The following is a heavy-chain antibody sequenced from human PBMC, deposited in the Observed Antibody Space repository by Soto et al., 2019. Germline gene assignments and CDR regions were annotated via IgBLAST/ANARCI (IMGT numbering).Heavy chain of an antibody. V-gene: IGHV1-69*13. CDR2: ITPIFGTA. J-gene: IGHJ5*02. CDR1: GGTFSSYA. CDR3: ASGTYYYDSSGYPSHGLDWFDP. D-gene: IGHD3-22*01. Sequence: ASVKVSCKASGGTFSSYAISWARQAPGQGLEWMGGITPIFGTANYAQKFQGRVTITADESTSTAYMELSSLRSEDTAVYYCASGTYYYDSSGYPSHGLDWFDPWGQGTLVTVSS.